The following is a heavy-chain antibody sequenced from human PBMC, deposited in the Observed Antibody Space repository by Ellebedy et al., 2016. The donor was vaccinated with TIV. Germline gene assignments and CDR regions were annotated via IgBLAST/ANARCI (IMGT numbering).Heavy chain of an antibody. Sequence: GESLKISCAASGFTVSRNYMSWVRQAPGKGLEWVSVISSGGSTYYADSVKGRFTISRDNSKNTLYLQMNSLRAEDTAVYYCARDRTAGIPLYYYYGMDVWGQGTTVTVSS. V-gene: IGHV3-66*01. CDR2: ISSGGST. CDR3: ARDRTAGIPLYYYYGMDV. J-gene: IGHJ6*02. CDR1: GFTVSRNY. D-gene: IGHD6-19*01.